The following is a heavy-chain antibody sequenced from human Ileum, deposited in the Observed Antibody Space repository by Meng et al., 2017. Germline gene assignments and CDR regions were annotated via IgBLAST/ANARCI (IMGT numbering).Heavy chain of an antibody. CDR3: ATLSYSSLGY. CDR2: INSAESDT. Sequence: EGQLVESGGGLVQPGGSLRLSCAASGFTLSSYWMHWVRQAPGKGLVWVSRINSAESDTGYADSVKGRFTISRDNAKNSLYLQMNSLRAEDTAVYYCATLSYSSLGYWGQGTLVTVSS. D-gene: IGHD1-26*01. J-gene: IGHJ4*02. CDR1: GFTLSSYW. V-gene: IGHV3-74*01.